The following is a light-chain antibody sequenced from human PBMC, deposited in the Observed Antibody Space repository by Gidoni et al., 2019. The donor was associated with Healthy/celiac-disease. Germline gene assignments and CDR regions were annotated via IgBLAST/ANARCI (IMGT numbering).Light chain of an antibody. V-gene: IGKV1-39*01. Sequence: IEMTKSPSSLSASVGDRVTITCRASPSISSYLNWYQQKPGKAPKLLIYAASSLQSGVPSSFSGSGSGTDFTLTISSPQPEDFATYYCPPSYSTPQLTFGGGTKVEIQ. CDR3: PPSYSTPQLT. CDR2: AAS. J-gene: IGKJ4*01. CDR1: PSISSY.